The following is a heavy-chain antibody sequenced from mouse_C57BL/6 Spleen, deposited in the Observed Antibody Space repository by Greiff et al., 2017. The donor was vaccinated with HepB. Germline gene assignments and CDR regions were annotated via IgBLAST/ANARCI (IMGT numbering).Heavy chain of an antibody. CDR2: IYPGSGNT. V-gene: IGHV1-66*01. J-gene: IGHJ4*01. Sequence: QVQLQQSGPELVKPGASVKISCKASGYSFTSYYIHWVKQRPGQGLEWIGWIYPGSGNTKYNEKFKGKATLTADTSSSTAYMQLSSLTSEDSAVYYCARENSSGGYYAMDYWGQGTSVTVPS. D-gene: IGHD3-2*02. CDR3: ARENSSGGYYAMDY. CDR1: GYSFTSYY.